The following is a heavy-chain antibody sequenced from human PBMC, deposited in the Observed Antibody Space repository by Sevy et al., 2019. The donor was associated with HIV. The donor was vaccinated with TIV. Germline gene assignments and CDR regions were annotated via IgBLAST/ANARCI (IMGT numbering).Heavy chain of an antibody. D-gene: IGHD3-22*01. CDR2: IWSDGAYQ. CDR3: ARGCYDYDNAAYYALDS. CDR1: GFTFSNYA. Sequence: GESLKISCAATGFTFSNYAMHWVRQAPGKGMEWVAIIWSDGAYQYHGDSVKGRFTICRDNSKNTLYLQMNNVRVEDTAVYYCARGCYDYDNAAYYALDSWGQGTLVTVSS. V-gene: IGHV3-33*01. J-gene: IGHJ5*01.